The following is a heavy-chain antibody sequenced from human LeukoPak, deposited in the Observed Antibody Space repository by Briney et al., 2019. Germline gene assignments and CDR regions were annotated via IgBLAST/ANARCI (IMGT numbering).Heavy chain of an antibody. CDR3: ALIAPPHN. Sequence: AASVKVSCKASGITFTSYYIHWVRQAPGRGLEWMGKISPSGTITTYAPKYQGRVTVTKDTSTNTVYMELSSLRSDDTAVYYCALIAPPHNWGQGTLVTVSS. V-gene: IGHV1-46*01. J-gene: IGHJ4*02. D-gene: IGHD6-13*01. CDR2: ISPSGTIT. CDR1: GITFTSYY.